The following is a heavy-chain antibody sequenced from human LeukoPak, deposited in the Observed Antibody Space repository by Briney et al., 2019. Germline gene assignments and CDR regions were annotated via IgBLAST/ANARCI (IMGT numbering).Heavy chain of an antibody. CDR2: ISAYNGNT. Sequence: ASVKVSCKASGYTFTSYGISWVRQAPGQGLEWMGWISAYNGNTNYAQKLQGRVTMTTDTSTSTAYMELRSLRSDDTAVYYCARDRRIAARLVLGYWGQGTLVTVSS. D-gene: IGHD6-6*01. J-gene: IGHJ4*02. CDR1: GYTFTSYG. V-gene: IGHV1-18*01. CDR3: ARDRRIAARLVLGY.